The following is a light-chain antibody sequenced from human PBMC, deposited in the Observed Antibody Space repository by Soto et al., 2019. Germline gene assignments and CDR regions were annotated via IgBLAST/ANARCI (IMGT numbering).Light chain of an antibody. V-gene: IGKV3-20*01. CDR1: QSVSSSY. CDR3: PQYGSSLFT. J-gene: IGKJ3*01. CDR2: GAS. Sequence: EIVLTQSPGTLSLSPRERATLSCRASQSVSSSYLAWYQQKPGQAPRLLIYGASSRATGIPDRFSGSGSGTDFTLSISRLEPEDFAVYYCPQYGSSLFTFGPGTKVDIK.